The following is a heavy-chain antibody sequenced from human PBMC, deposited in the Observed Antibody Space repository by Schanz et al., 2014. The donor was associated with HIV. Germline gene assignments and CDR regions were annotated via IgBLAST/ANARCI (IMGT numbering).Heavy chain of an antibody. J-gene: IGHJ4*02. D-gene: IGHD3-16*01. CDR3: ARGQPADY. CDR2: ISGSGGRT. V-gene: IGHV3-23*01. CDR1: GLTFSSYA. Sequence: EVKRLEAGGGWVQRGGWRCRSCGEEGLTFSSYAMSWVRQAPGKGLEWVSGISGSGGRTYYADSVKGRFTISRDNSKNTLYLQMNSLRAEDTAVYFCARGQPADYWGQGTLVTVSS.